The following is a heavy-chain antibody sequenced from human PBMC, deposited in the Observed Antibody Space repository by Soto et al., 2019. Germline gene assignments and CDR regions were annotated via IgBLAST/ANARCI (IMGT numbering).Heavy chain of an antibody. CDR1: RYTFTSYA. J-gene: IGHJ4*02. CDR2: INAGNGNT. Sequence: ASVKVSCKASRYTFTSYAMHWVCQAPGQRLEWMRWINAGNGNTKYSQKFQGRVTITRDTSASTAYMELSSLRSEDTAVYYCARDDSSSWYFDYWGQGTLVTVSS. CDR3: ARDDSSSWYFDY. D-gene: IGHD6-13*01. V-gene: IGHV1-3*01.